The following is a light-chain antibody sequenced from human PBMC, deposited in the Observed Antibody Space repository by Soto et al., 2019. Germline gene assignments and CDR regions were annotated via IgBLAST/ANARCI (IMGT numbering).Light chain of an antibody. J-gene: IGKJ4*01. Sequence: DIQMTQSPSSLSASVGDRVTITCRASQSITTYLNWYRQKPGKAPKLLIYAASSLQSGVPSRFSGSGSETEFTLSISSLQPEDFATYYCQQSYLTPFTFGGGTKV. V-gene: IGKV1-39*01. CDR3: QQSYLTPFT. CDR2: AAS. CDR1: QSITTY.